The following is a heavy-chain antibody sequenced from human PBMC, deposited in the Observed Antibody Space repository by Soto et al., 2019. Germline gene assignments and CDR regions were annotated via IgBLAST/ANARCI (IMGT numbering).Heavy chain of an antibody. CDR2: MNPNSGNT. V-gene: IGHV1-8*01. CDR1: GYTFTSYD. J-gene: IGHJ4*02. D-gene: IGHD5-18*01. Sequence: ASVKVSCKASGYTFTSYDINWVRQATGQGLEWMGWMNPNSGNTGYAQEFQGRVTMTRNTSISTAYMELSSLRAEDTAVYYCARGGYNRDNFDYWGQGTLVTVSS. CDR3: ARGGYNRDNFDY.